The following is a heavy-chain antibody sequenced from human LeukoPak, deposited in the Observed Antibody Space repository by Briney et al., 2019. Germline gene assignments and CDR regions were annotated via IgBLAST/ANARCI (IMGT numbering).Heavy chain of an antibody. V-gene: IGHV4-4*02. Sequence: SETLSLTCAVSIDSTNGNYWSWVRQSPGKGLEWIGEVHRSGSTNYKPSLKRRVTISIDRPKDQISLDLTSVTAADTAVYYCARELLNAPTPGAYWGQGILVTVSS. D-gene: IGHD2-21*01. CDR2: VHRSGST. J-gene: IGHJ4*02. CDR3: ARELLNAPTPGAY. CDR1: IDSTNGNY.